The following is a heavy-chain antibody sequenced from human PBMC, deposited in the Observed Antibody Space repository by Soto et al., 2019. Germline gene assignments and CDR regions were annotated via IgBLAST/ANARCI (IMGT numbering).Heavy chain of an antibody. CDR2: ISYDGANK. D-gene: IGHD6-19*01. Sequence: QVQLVESVGGVVQPGRSLRLSCVASGFTFSSFGMHWVRQAPGKGLEWVAVISYDGANKYYADSVKGRFTISRDNSKNTLYLQMNSLRAEDTAVFYCAKPTVPFGRAAVAGPFDYWGQGTLVTVSS. J-gene: IGHJ4*02. CDR1: GFTFSSFG. V-gene: IGHV3-30*18. CDR3: AKPTVPFGRAAVAGPFDY.